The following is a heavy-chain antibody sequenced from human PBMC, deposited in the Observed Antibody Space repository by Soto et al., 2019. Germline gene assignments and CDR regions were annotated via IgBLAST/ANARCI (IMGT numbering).Heavy chain of an antibody. V-gene: IGHV3-48*01. CDR2: ISSSSSTI. D-gene: IGHD2-21*02. CDR3: VSPYCGGDCYSPDY. Sequence: EVQLVESGGGLVQPGGSLRLSCAASGFTFSNYNMNWVRQAPGKELEWLSYISSSSSTIYYADSVKGRFAISRDNAKNSLYLHMNSLRAEDTAVYYCVSPYCGGDCYSPDYWGQGTLVTVSS. CDR1: GFTFSNYN. J-gene: IGHJ4*02.